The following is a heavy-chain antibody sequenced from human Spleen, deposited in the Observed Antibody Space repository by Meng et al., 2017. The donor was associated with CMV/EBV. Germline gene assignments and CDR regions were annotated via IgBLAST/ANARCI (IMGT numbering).Heavy chain of an antibody. J-gene: IGHJ4*02. CDR1: GYIFTSYY. CDR3: ARGLGGSPHSVVFDY. D-gene: IGHD4-23*01. CDR2: INPSGGST. Sequence: ASVKVSCKASGYIFTSYYMHWVRQAPGQGLEWMGIINPSGGSTSYAQKFQGRVTMTRDTSTSTVYMELSSLRSEDTAVYYCARGLGGSPHSVVFDYWGQGTLVTVSS. V-gene: IGHV1-46*01.